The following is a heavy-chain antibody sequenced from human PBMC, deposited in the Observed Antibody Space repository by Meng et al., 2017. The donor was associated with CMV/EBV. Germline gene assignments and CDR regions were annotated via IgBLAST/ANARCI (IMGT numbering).Heavy chain of an antibody. CDR2: INHSGST. CDR1: GGSFNNYY. Sequence: GSLRLSCVIYGGSFNNYYWNWIRQPPGKGLEWIGEINHSGSTNYNPSLKSRVTVSVDTSKNQFSLRLSSVTAADKAVYYCAIYFYDYAMDVWGQGTTVTVSS. CDR3: AIYFYDYAMDV. V-gene: IGHV4-34*01. J-gene: IGHJ6*02.